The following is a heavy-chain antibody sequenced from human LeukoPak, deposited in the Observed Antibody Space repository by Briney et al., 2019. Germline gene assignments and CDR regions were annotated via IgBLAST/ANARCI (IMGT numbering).Heavy chain of an antibody. CDR3: ARGDSGSYYGY. J-gene: IGHJ4*02. D-gene: IGHD1-26*01. CDR2: IYYSGST. V-gene: IGHV4-59*01. CDR1: GDSIRSSY. Sequence: PSETLSLTCTVSGDSIRSSYWSWIRQPPGKGLEWIGYIYYSGSTNYNPSLKSRVTISVDTSKNQFSLKLSSVTAADTAVYYCARGDSGSYYGYWGQGTLVTVSS.